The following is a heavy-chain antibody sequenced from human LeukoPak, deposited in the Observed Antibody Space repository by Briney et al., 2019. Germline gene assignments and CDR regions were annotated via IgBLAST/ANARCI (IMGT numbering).Heavy chain of an antibody. CDR1: GGSISSYY. CDR2: IYYSGST. J-gene: IGHJ4*02. V-gene: IGHV4-59*12. CDR3: ARDVLLWFGELFSLKEFDY. Sequence: PSETLSLTCTVSGGSISSYYWSWIRQPPGKGLEWSGYIYYSGSTNYNPSLKSRVTISVDTSKNQFSLNLSSVTAADTAVYYCARDVLLWFGELFSLKEFDYWGQGTLVTVSS. D-gene: IGHD3-10*01.